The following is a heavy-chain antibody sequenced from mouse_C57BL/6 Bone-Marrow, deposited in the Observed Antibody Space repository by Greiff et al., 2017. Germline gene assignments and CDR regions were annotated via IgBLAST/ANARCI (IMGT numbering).Heavy chain of an antibody. D-gene: IGHD1-1*01. CDR1: GYTFHSYW. CDR3: ASSSYYYGSSKGYFDV. Sequence: VQLQQPGAELVRPVTSVQLSCQASGYTFHSYWMPWVKQRPEQGLEWIGVIDPSDSYNTYHQKFKGKATLTVDTSSSTAYMQLSSLTSEDSAVYYCASSSYYYGSSKGYFDVWGTGTTVTVSS. J-gene: IGHJ1*03. CDR2: IDPSDSYN. V-gene: IGHV1-59*01.